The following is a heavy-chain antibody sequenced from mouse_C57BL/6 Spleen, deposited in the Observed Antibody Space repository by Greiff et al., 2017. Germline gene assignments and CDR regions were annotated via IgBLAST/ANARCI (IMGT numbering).Heavy chain of an antibody. V-gene: IGHV1-69*01. Sequence: QVQLQQPGAELVMPGASVKLSCKASGYTFTSYWMHWVKQRPGQGLEWIGEIDPSDSYTNYNQKFKGKSTLTVDKSSSTAYMQLSSLTSEDSAVYYCALLLPLDYWGQGTTLPVSS. J-gene: IGHJ2*01. CDR2: IDPSDSYT. D-gene: IGHD2-3*01. CDR1: GYTFTSYW. CDR3: ALLLPLDY.